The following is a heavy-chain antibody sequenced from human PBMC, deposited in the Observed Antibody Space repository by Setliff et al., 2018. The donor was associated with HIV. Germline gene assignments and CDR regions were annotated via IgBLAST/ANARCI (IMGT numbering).Heavy chain of an antibody. CDR3: ARAAGYSSSWHRYASEI. D-gene: IGHD6-13*01. V-gene: IGHV1-2*02. CDR1: GYTFTGYY. J-gene: IGHJ3*02. Sequence: EASVKVSCKASGYTFTGYYLHWVRQAPGQGLEWMGWIDPNSGDTNYEQKFQGRVSMTRDTSISTVYMELSSLRSDDTAVYYCARAAGYSSSWHRYASEIWGQGTMVTVSS. CDR2: IDPNSGDT.